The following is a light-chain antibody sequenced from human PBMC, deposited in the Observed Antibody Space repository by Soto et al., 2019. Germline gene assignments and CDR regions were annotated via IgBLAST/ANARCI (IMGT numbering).Light chain of an antibody. CDR2: EVN. CDR3: SSYATCFKGV. Sequence: QSVLTQPPSASGSPGQSITISCTGTSSDVGGYNYVSWYQQHPGKAPKVIIYEVNKRPSGVPDSFSGSKSGNTASLTVSGLQAEDEADYYCSSYATCFKGVFGTRTKFTVL. V-gene: IGLV2-8*01. J-gene: IGLJ1*01. CDR1: SSDVGGYNY.